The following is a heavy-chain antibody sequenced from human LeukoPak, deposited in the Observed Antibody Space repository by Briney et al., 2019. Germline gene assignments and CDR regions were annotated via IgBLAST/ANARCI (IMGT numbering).Heavy chain of an antibody. CDR2: ICYSGTT. V-gene: IGHV4-59*01. CDR3: ARGDWSSSGSCYDC. CDR1: GGSISSYY. J-gene: IGHJ4*02. D-gene: IGHD2-15*01. Sequence: SETLSLTCTVSGGSISSYYWSWIRQPPGKGLEWIGYICYSGTTNYNPSLKSRVTISVDTSKNQFSLKLSSVTAADTAVYYCARGDWSSSGSCYDCRGQGPLVTVSS.